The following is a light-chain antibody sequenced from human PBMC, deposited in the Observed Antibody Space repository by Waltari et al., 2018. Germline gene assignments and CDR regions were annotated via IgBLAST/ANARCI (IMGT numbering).Light chain of an antibody. CDR3: MQALQTPL. V-gene: IGKV2-28*01. CDR2: LGS. Sequence: DTVMTQSPLSLPVTPGEPASISCRSSQSPLHSNGYNYLDWYLQKPGQSPQLLIYLGSNRASGVPDRFSGSGSGTDFTLKISRVEAEDVGVYYCMQALQTPLFGGGTKVEIK. CDR1: QSPLHSNGYNY. J-gene: IGKJ4*01.